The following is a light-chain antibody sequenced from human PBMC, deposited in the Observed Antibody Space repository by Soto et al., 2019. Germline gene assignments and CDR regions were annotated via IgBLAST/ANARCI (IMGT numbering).Light chain of an antibody. V-gene: IGLV8-61*01. Sequence: QTVVTQEPSFSVSPGRTVTLTCGLSSGSVSTTYYASWYQQTPGQPPRTLIHSTNTRSSGVPDRFSGSILGNKAALTITGAQADDESDFYCVLYMGSGIDAFGGGTKLTVL. CDR1: SGSVSTTYY. CDR2: STN. J-gene: IGLJ2*01. CDR3: VLYMGSGIDA.